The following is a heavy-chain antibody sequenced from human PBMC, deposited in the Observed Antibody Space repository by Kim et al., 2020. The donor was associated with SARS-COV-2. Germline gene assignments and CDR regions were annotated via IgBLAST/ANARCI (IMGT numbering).Heavy chain of an antibody. D-gene: IGHD4-17*01. Sequence: GESLRLSCAASGFTFSSYAMSWVRQAPGKGLEWVSAISGSGGSTYYADSVKGRFTISRDNSKNTLYLQMNSLRAEDTAVYYCAKVGLGVYGDYDGYYGMDVWGQGTTVTVSS. J-gene: IGHJ6*02. CDR3: AKVGLGVYGDYDGYYGMDV. V-gene: IGHV3-23*01. CDR2: ISGSGGST. CDR1: GFTFSSYA.